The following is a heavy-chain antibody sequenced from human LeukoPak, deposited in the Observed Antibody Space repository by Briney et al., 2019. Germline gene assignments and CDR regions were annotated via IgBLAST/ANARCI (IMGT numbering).Heavy chain of an antibody. CDR3: ARVVGSGWNYFDS. V-gene: IGHV4-59*01. D-gene: IGHD6-19*01. CDR1: GGSISSYY. Sequence: PSETLSLTCTVSGGSISSYYWSWLRQPPGKGLEWIAYRHHSGSSNYNPSLESRVTVSVDTSNNQFPLRVTSVTAADTAVYYCARVVGSGWNYFDSWGQGTLVTASS. J-gene: IGHJ4*02. CDR2: RHHSGSS.